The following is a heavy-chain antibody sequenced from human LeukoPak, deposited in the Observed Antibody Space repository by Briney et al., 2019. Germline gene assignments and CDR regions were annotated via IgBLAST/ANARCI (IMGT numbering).Heavy chain of an antibody. Sequence: PSETLSLTCAVYGGSFSGYYWSGIRQPPGKGLEWIGEINHSGSTNYNPSLKSRLTISVDTSKNQFSLKLSSVTAADTAVYYCARSATGTIDYWGQGTLVTVSS. V-gene: IGHV4-34*01. D-gene: IGHD1-7*01. CDR2: INHSGST. CDR1: GGSFSGYY. CDR3: ARSATGTIDY. J-gene: IGHJ4*02.